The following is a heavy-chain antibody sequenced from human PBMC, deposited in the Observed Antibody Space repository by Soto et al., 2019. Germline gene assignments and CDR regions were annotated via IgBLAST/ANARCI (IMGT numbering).Heavy chain of an antibody. CDR2: IYSGGST. J-gene: IGHJ4*02. CDR3: ARSKSGYSSSCYFYY. V-gene: IGHV3-53*01. D-gene: IGHD6-13*01. CDR1: GFTVSSNY. Sequence: GGSLRLSCEASGFTVSSNYMSWVRQAPGKGLEWVSVIYSGGSTYYADSVKGRFTISTDNSKNTLYLQMNSLRAEDTAVYYCARSKSGYSSSCYFYYWGQGTLVTVSA.